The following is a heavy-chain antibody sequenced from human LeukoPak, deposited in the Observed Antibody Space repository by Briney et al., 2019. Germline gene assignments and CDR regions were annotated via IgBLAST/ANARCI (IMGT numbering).Heavy chain of an antibody. CDR3: AKGGYAYYMDV. D-gene: IGHD5-12*01. Sequence: GGSLRLSCAASGFTFDDYAMHWVRQAPGKGLEWVSGISWNSGSIGYADSVKGRFTISRDNAKNSLYLQMNSLRPEDMALYYCAKGGYAYYMDVWGKGTTVTVSS. J-gene: IGHJ6*03. CDR2: ISWNSGSI. CDR1: GFTFDDYA. V-gene: IGHV3-9*03.